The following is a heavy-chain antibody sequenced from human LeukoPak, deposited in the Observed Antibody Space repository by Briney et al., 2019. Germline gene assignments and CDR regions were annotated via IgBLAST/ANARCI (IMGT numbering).Heavy chain of an antibody. Sequence: GASVKVSCKASGYTFTSYDINWVRQATGQGLEWMGWMNPNSGNTNYAQKLQGRVTMTTDTSTSTAYMELRSLRSDDTAVYYCASGRSKYYYDSSGTTWGTAAFDIWGQGTMVTVSS. V-gene: IGHV1-18*01. J-gene: IGHJ3*02. CDR1: GYTFTSYD. CDR2: MNPNSGNT. D-gene: IGHD3-22*01. CDR3: ASGRSKYYYDSSGTTWGTAAFDI.